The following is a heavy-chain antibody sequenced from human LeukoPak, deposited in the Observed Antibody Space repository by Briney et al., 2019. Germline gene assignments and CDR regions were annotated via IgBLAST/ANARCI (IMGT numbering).Heavy chain of an antibody. V-gene: IGHV3-66*01. D-gene: IGHD6-13*01. J-gene: IGHJ4*02. CDR1: GFTVSSNY. CDR2: IYSGGST. Sequence: GGSLRLSCAASGFTVSSNYMSWVRQAPGKGLEWVSVIYSGGSTYYSDSVKGRFTISRDNSKNTLYLQMNSPRAEDTAVYYCARVKEQQQPRGYFDYWGQGTLVTVSS. CDR3: ARVKEQQQPRGYFDY.